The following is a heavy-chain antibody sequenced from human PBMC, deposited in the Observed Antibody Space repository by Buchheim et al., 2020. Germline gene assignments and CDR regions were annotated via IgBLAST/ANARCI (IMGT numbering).Heavy chain of an antibody. CDR3: AKDRGIWYDY. CDR2: ISYDGSNK. J-gene: IGHJ4*02. D-gene: IGHD6-13*01. Sequence: QVQLVESGGGVVQPGRSLRLSCAASGFTFSSYAMHWVRQAPGKGLEWVAVISYDGSNKYYADSVKGRFTISRDNSKNTLYLQMNSLRAEDTAVYYCAKDRGIWYDYWGQGTL. V-gene: IGHV3-30-3*01. CDR1: GFTFSSYA.